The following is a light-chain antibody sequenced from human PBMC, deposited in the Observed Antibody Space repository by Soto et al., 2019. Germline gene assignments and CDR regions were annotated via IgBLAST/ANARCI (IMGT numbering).Light chain of an antibody. J-gene: IGKJ1*01. CDR1: QDIGNA. Sequence: IQMIQSPSSLSASVGDRVTITFRAGQDIGNALAWYQQKPGKAPKVLFYAAFSPASGVPPRLSGSYSGTDFTHTNRILQPEDFATSYRHQAYNYVWTFGQGTKLEI. CDR3: HQAYNYVWT. CDR2: AAF. V-gene: IGKV1-6*01.